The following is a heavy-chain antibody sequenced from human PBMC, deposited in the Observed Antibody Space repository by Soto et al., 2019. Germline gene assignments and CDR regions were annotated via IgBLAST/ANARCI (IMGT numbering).Heavy chain of an antibody. V-gene: IGHV4-4*07. D-gene: IGHD1-1*01. Sequence: SETLSLTCTVSGASIRGFYWSWIRKSAGKGVEWIGRIYATGTTDYSPSLKSRVMTSVDTSKKQFSLKLRSVAAADTAVYYCVRDGTKTVRDWFDPWGQGISDTVSS. CDR2: IYATGTT. CDR1: GASIRGFY. CDR3: VRDGTKTVRDWFDP. J-gene: IGHJ5*01.